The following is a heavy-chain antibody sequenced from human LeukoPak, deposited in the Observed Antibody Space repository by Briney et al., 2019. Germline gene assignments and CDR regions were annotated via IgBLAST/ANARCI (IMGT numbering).Heavy chain of an antibody. J-gene: IGHJ4*02. CDR3: ANEIRPNDY. CDR2: ISISGSKT. D-gene: IGHD4-17*01. V-gene: IGHV3-23*01. CDR1: GFTFSRYW. Sequence: GGSLRLSCVGSGFTFSRYWLNWVRQAPGKGLEWVSAISISGSKTYYADSVKGRFTISRDNSKNTLYLQMNSLRAEDTAVYYCANEIRPNDYWGQGTQVTVSS.